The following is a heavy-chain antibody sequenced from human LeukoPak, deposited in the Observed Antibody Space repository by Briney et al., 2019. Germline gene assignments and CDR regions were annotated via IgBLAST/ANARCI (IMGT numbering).Heavy chain of an antibody. CDR3: ARCPYDSTGYYSVPSHLDY. J-gene: IGHJ4*02. D-gene: IGHD3-22*01. CDR1: GFTFSTYW. V-gene: IGHV3-7*01. Sequence: GGSLRLSCAASGFTFSTYWMTWVRQAPGKGLEWVANIKQDGSAKYYVDSLRGRFSISRDNVKNSLFLRMNSLSAEDTAVYYCARCPYDSTGYYSVPSHLDYWGQGTLVTVSS. CDR2: IKQDGSAK.